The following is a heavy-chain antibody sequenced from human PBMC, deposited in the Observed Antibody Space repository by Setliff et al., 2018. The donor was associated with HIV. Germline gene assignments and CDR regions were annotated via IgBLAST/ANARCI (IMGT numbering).Heavy chain of an antibody. CDR3: ARAPPEWQLPVYFDY. CDR1: GDSITNYY. J-gene: IGHJ4*02. D-gene: IGHD1-1*01. Sequence: SATLSLTCSVSGDSITNYYWNWIRPLPGKELEWVVHIHYSGSTNYNPSLKSRVTILIDTSKNEFSLKLRSVTAADTAVYYCARAPPEWQLPVYFDYLAQGTLVTVSS. CDR2: IHYSGST. V-gene: IGHV4-59*12.